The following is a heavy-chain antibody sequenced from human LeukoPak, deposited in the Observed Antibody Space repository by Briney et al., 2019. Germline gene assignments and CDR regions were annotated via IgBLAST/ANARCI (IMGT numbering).Heavy chain of an antibody. CDR1: GFTFDDYA. CDR3: AKGTKWDHAFDI. CDR2: ISWDGGST. V-gene: IGHV3-43D*03. D-gene: IGHD1-26*01. J-gene: IGHJ3*02. Sequence: GGSLRLSCAASGFTFDDYAMHWVRQAPGKGLEWVSLISWDGGSTYYADSVKGRFTISRDNSKNTLYLQMNSLRAEDTAVYYCAKGTKWDHAFDIWGQGTMVTVSS.